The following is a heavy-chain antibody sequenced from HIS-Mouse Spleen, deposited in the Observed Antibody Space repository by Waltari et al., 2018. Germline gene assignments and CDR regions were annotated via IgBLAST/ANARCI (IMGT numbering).Heavy chain of an antibody. CDR1: GFTFSSYA. V-gene: IGHV3-30-3*01. CDR2: ISYDGSNK. CDR3: ARDPSSSSGFDP. J-gene: IGHJ5*02. D-gene: IGHD6-6*01. Sequence: QVQLVESGGGVVQPGRSLRLSWAASGFTFSSYAMHWVRQAPGKGLEWVAVISYDGSNKYYADSVKGRFTISRDNSKNTLYLQMNSLRAEDTAVYYCARDPSSSSGFDPWGQGTLVTVSS.